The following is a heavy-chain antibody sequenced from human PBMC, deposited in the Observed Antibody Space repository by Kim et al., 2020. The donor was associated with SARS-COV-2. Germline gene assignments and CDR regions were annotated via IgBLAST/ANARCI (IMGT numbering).Heavy chain of an antibody. CDR1: GYNFPSYW. CDR2: IYPGDSDT. J-gene: IGHJ4*02. Sequence: GESLKISCKGPGYNFPSYWIGWVRHMPGKGLEWMGIIYPGDSDTRYSPSFQGQVTISADKSTTTAYLQWSSLKASDTAMYYCARSAGPYDYYFDYWGQGTLVTVSS. V-gene: IGHV5-51*01. CDR3: ARSAGPYDYYFDY. D-gene: IGHD3-16*01.